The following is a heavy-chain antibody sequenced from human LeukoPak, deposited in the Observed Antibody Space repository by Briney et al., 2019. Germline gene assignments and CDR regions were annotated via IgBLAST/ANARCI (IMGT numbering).Heavy chain of an antibody. CDR2: IIPIFGTA. V-gene: IGHV1-69*05. Sequence: ASVKVSCKASGGTFSSYAISWVREAPGQRLEWMGGIIPIFGTANYAQKFQGGVTITTDDSTSTAYLELSSLRSEDTAVYYCARVRAYYDILTGRNNYYFDYWGQGPLVTVSS. CDR1: GGTFSSYA. CDR3: ARVRAYYDILTGRNNYYFDY. J-gene: IGHJ4*02. D-gene: IGHD3-9*01.